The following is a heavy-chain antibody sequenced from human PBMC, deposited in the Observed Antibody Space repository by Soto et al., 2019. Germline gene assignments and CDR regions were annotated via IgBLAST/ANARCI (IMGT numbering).Heavy chain of an antibody. D-gene: IGHD6-25*01. CDR1: GDSVSSNSAA. CDR3: ARGASGYSSGWYYYYGMDV. V-gene: IGHV6-1*01. Sequence: PSQTLSLTCAISGDSVSSNSAAWNWIRQSPSRGLEWLGRTYYRSKWYNDYAVSVKSRITINPDTSKNQFSLQLNSVTPEDTAVYYCARGASGYSSGWYYYYGMDVWGQGTTVTVSS. CDR2: TYYRSKWYN. J-gene: IGHJ6*02.